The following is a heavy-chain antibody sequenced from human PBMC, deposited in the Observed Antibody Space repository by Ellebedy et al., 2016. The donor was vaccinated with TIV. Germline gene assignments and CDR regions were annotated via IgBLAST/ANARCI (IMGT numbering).Heavy chain of an antibody. CDR1: GFTFSSYA. CDR2: ISGSGGST. J-gene: IGHJ4*02. V-gene: IGHV3-23*01. D-gene: IGHD3-10*01. CDR3: ANHLWFGEFLN. Sequence: PGGSLRLSCAVSGFTFSSYAMSWVRQAPGKGLEWVSAISGSGGSTYYADSVKGRFTISRDNSKNTLYLQMNSLRAEDTAVYYCANHLWFGEFLNWGQGTLVTVSS.